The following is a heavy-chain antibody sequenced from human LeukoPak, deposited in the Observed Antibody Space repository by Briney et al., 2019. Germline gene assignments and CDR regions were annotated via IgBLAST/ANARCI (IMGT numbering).Heavy chain of an antibody. CDR1: GFTFSSSA. D-gene: IGHD5-12*01. Sequence: GGSLRLSCSASGFTFSSSAMHWVRQAPGKGLEYVSAISTNGGSTYYADSVKGRSTISRDNSKNTLYLQMNSLRAENTAVYICARDMGGYDDYWGQGTLVTVSS. CDR2: ISTNGGST. CDR3: ARDMGGYDDY. J-gene: IGHJ4*02. V-gene: IGHV3-64*04.